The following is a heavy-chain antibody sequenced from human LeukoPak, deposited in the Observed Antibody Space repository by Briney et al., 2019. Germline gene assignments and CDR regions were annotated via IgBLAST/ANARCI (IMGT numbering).Heavy chain of an antibody. V-gene: IGHV3-23*01. D-gene: IGHD5-12*01. CDR3: AKGGPTRHYDFDY. CDR1: GFTFSSCA. J-gene: IGHJ4*02. CDR2: IGGTGVDT. Sequence: PGGSLRLSCAASGFTFSSCAMSWVRQVPGKGLEWVSGIGGTGVDTFYADSVRGRFTISRDNFKNTLYLQMNSLRAEDTAIYYCAKGGPTRHYDFDYWGQGPLVPVSS.